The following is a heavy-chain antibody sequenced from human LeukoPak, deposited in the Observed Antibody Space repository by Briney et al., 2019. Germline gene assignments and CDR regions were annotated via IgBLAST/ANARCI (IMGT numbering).Heavy chain of an antibody. D-gene: IGHD3-10*01. V-gene: IGHV3-23*01. CDR2: ISGSGMST. CDR1: AFTFSSYA. CDR3: ANDYRSGSFHDF. Sequence: GGSLRLSCAASAFTFSSYAMSWVRQAPGKGLEWVSGISGSGMSTYYADSVKGRFTISRDNSKNTLYLQMNTLRAEDTAVYYCANDYRSGSFHDFWGQGTLVTVSS. J-gene: IGHJ4*02.